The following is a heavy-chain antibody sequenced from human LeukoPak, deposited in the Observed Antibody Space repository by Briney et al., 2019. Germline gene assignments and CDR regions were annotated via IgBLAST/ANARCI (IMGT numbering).Heavy chain of an antibody. CDR3: ARARYCSSTSCYIPGHNWFDP. D-gene: IGHD2-2*02. J-gene: IGHJ5*02. CDR2: IWYDGSNK. V-gene: IGHV3-33*01. Sequence: GGSLRLSCAASGFTFSSYGMHWVRQAPGKGLEWVAVIWYDGSNKYYADSVKGRFTISRDNSKNTLYLQMNSLRAEDTAVYYCARARYCSSTSCYIPGHNWFDPWGQGTLVTVSS. CDR1: GFTFSSYG.